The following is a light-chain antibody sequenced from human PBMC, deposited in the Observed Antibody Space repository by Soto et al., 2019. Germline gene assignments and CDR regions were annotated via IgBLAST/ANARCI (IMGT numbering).Light chain of an antibody. J-gene: IGKJ5*01. CDR3: QQLHGYPIT. Sequence: DIRMTQSPSTLSASVGDRVTITCRASQSISSWLAWYQQKPGKAPKLLIYDASSLESGVPSRFSGGGSGTHFTLTISSLQPEDFATYYCQQLHGYPITFGQGTRLEIK. V-gene: IGKV1-5*01. CDR2: DAS. CDR1: QSISSW.